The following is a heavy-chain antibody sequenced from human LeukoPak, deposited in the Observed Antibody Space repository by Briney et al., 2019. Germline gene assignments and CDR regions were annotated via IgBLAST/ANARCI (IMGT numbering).Heavy chain of an antibody. Sequence: GGSLRLSCAASGFTFSSYAMSWVRQAPGKGLEWVANMYQDGSEKYYVDSVKGRFTISRDNAKNSLYLQMNSLRAEDTAMYYCARFIYYYDSSGYPFDYWGQGTLVTVSS. V-gene: IGHV3-7*01. CDR2: MYQDGSEK. D-gene: IGHD3-22*01. CDR3: ARFIYYYDSSGYPFDY. J-gene: IGHJ4*02. CDR1: GFTFSSYA.